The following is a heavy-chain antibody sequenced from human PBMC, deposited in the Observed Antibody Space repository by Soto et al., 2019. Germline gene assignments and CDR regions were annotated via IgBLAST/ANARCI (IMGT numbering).Heavy chain of an antibody. CDR1: GDSITSGMYS. Sequence: QLMLQESGSGLVRPSQTLSLTCTVSGDSITSGMYSWSWIRQAPGKGLEWIGNIHVTGYTAFSPSLRRRVTMSVATSRNQFSLILNSVTAADTAVYFCARGGALRPNGHVPLDFWGQGTLVTVSS. CDR3: ARGGALRPNGHVPLDF. CDR2: IHVTGYT. D-gene: IGHD3-16*01. J-gene: IGHJ4*02. V-gene: IGHV4-30-2*01.